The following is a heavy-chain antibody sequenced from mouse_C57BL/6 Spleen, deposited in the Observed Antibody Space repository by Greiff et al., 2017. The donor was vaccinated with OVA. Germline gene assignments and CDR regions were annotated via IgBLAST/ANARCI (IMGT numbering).Heavy chain of an antibody. CDR1: GYTFTSYW. V-gene: IGHV1-61*01. D-gene: IGHD3-3*01. CDR3: SRIGLGNWYFDV. CDR2: ICPSDSET. Sequence: QVQLQQPGAELVRPGSSVKLSCKASGYTFTSYWMDWVKQRPGHGLEWIGNICPSDSETYYNQNFQDKATLTVDNSSSTAYMQLSSLTSEDDEGYYYSRIGLGNWYFDVWGTGTTVTVSS. J-gene: IGHJ1*03.